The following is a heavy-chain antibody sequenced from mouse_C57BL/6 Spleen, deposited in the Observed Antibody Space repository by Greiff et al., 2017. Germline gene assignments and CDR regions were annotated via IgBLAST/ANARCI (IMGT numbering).Heavy chain of an antibody. J-gene: IGHJ2*01. CDR1: GYAFSSSW. Sequence: QVQLQQSGPELVKPGASVKISCKASGYAFSSSWMNWVKQRPGKGLEWIGRIYPGDGDTNYNGKFKGKATLTADKSSSTAYMQLSSLTSEDSAVYFCARGAYYFDYWGQGITLTVSS. V-gene: IGHV1-82*01. CDR3: ARGAYYFDY. CDR2: IYPGDGDT.